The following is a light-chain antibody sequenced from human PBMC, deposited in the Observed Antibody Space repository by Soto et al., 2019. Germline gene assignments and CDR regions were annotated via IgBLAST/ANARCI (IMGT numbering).Light chain of an antibody. CDR2: DAS. V-gene: IGKV3-11*01. J-gene: IGKJ1*01. CDR1: QSVSSDY. CDR3: HQRQSWPRT. Sequence: EVVLTQSPGTLSLSPGDRVTLSCRASQSVSSDYLAWFQQKPGQAPRLLIYDASNRATGIPARFSGSGSGTDFTLTISSLEPEDFAVYYCHQRQSWPRTFGQGTKVDIK.